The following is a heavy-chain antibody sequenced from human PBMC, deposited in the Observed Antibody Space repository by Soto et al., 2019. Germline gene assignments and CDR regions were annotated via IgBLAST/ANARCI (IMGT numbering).Heavy chain of an antibody. CDR1: GYTFTSYG. V-gene: IGHV1-18*01. CDR3: ARVQSSTAVAGPRWDYFDY. Sequence: ASVKVSCKASGYTFTSYGISWVRQAPGQGLEWMGWISAYNGNTNYAQKLQGRVTMTTDTSTSTAYMELRSLRSDDTAVYYCARVQSSTAVAGPRWDYFDYWGQGTLVTVSS. D-gene: IGHD6-19*01. J-gene: IGHJ4*02. CDR2: ISAYNGNT.